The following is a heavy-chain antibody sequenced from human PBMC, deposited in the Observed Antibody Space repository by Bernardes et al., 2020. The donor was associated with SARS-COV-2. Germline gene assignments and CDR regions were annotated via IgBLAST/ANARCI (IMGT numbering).Heavy chain of an antibody. CDR1: GFTFSSYA. Sequence: LRLSCSASGFTFSSYAMSWVRQAPGKGLEWVSAISGSGGSTYYADSVKGRFTISRDNSKNTLYLQMNSLRAEDTAVYYCAVRSCSSTSCYPYYYYYMDVWGKGTTVTVSS. V-gene: IGHV3-23*01. CDR2: ISGSGGST. CDR3: AVRSCSSTSCYPYYYYYMDV. J-gene: IGHJ6*03. D-gene: IGHD2-2*01.